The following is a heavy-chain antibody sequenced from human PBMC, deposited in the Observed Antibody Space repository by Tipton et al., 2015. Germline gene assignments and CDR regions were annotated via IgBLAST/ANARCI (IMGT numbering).Heavy chain of an antibody. V-gene: IGHV4-31*03. CDR1: GGSISSGGYY. CDR3: ARDRTHYYYGMDV. J-gene: IGHJ6*02. CDR2: IYYSGST. D-gene: IGHD3/OR15-3a*01. Sequence: TLSLTCTVSGGSISSGGYYWSWIRQHPGKGLEWIGYIYYSGSTYYNPSLKSRVTISVDTSKNQFSLKLSSVTAADTAVYYCARDRTHYYYGMDVWGQGTMVTVSS.